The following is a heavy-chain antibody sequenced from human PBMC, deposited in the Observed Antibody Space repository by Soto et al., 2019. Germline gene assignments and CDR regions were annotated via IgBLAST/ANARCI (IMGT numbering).Heavy chain of an antibody. CDR3: ARDRRDGWIFDP. CDR1: GDSISSGGYS. D-gene: IGHD6-19*01. CDR2: IYHSGFT. Sequence: SETLSLTCAVSGDSISSGGYSWNWIRQPPGKGLEWIGYIYHSGFTLYNPSLTSRVTMSVDKSKNQFSLKLSSVTAADTAVYYCARDRRDGWIFDPWGQGTLVTVSS. V-gene: IGHV4-30-2*01. J-gene: IGHJ5*02.